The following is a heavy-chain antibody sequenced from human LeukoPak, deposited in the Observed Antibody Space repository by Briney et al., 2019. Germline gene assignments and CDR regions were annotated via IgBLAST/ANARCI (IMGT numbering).Heavy chain of an antibody. J-gene: IGHJ6*03. Sequence: GVSLRLSCAASGFTFDDYGMSWVRHAPGKGLEWVCGINWNGGSTGYADSVKGRFTISRDNAKNSLYLQMNSLRAEDTALYYCARGYGSGSYYNPSYYYMDVWGKGTTVTVSS. CDR2: INWNGGST. V-gene: IGHV3-20*04. CDR1: GFTFDDYG. D-gene: IGHD3-10*01. CDR3: ARGYGSGSYYNPSYYYMDV.